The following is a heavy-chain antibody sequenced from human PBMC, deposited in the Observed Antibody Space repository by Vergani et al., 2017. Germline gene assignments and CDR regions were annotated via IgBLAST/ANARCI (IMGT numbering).Heavy chain of an antibody. D-gene: IGHD2-15*01. Sequence: QLQLQESGPGLVKPSETLSLTCTVSGGSISSSSYYWGWIRQPPGKGLEWIGSIYYSGSTYYNPSLKSRVTISVDTSKNQFSLKLSSVTAADTAVYYCARDHCRGGSCYYGYYYYYMDVWGKGTTVTVSS. J-gene: IGHJ6*03. CDR3: ARDHCRGGSCYYGYYYYYMDV. CDR1: GGSISSSSYY. CDR2: IYYSGST. V-gene: IGHV4-39*07.